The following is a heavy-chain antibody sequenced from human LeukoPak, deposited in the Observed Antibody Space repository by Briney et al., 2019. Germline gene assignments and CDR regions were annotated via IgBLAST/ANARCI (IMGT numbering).Heavy chain of an antibody. D-gene: IGHD5-24*01. CDR2: IRSKAYGGTT. CDR3: TRSLMAAYYYYYMDV. Sequence: GGSLRLSCTASGFTFGDYAMSWVRQAPGKGLEWVGFIRSKAYGGTTEYAASVKGRFTISRDDSKSIAYLQMNSLKTEDTAVHYCTRSLMAAYYYYYMDVWGKGTTVTVSS. J-gene: IGHJ6*03. CDR1: GFTFGDYA. V-gene: IGHV3-49*04.